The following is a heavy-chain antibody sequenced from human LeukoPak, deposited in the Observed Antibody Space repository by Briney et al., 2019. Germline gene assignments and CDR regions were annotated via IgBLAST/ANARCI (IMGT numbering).Heavy chain of an antibody. J-gene: IGHJ4*02. CDR3: ARVAAPYYYDSSGLTQDY. CDR2: ISGSDGST. D-gene: IGHD3-22*01. CDR1: GFTFSSSA. Sequence: GGSLRLSCAASGFTFSSSAMTWVRQAPGKGLEWVSAISGSDGSTYYADSVKGRFTISRDNAKNSLYLQMNSLRAEDTAVYYCARVAAPYYYDSSGLTQDYWGQGTLVTVSS. V-gene: IGHV3-23*01.